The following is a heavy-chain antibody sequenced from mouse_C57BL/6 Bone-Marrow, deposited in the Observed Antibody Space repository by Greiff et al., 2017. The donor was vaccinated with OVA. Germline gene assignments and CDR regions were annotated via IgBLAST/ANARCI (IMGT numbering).Heavy chain of an antibody. CDR3: ARRGPNRTFAY. CDR2: IHPNSGST. CDR1: SSPSTIYW. V-gene: IGHV1-64*01. Sequence: VQLQQPGAELVKPGASVKLSRNASSSPSTIYWMHWVKQRPGQGLEWIGMIHPNSGSTNYNEKFKSKATLTVDKSSSTAYMQLSSLTSEDSAVYYGARRGPNRTFAYWGQGTLVTVSA. J-gene: IGHJ3*01.